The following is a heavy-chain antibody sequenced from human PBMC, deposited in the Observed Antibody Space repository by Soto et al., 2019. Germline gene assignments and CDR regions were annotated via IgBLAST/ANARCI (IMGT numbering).Heavy chain of an antibody. V-gene: IGHV3-30*04. D-gene: IGHD5-12*01. Sequence: GGSLRLSCAASGFTFSSYAVQWVRQAPGKGLEWVAIISYDGRDEDYADSVKGRFTISRDNSRSTLYLQMNSLRPEDTAVYYCAKGRGYSGYFNGETDSWGQGILVTVS. CDR1: GFTFSSYA. CDR2: ISYDGRDE. CDR3: AKGRGYSGYFNGETDS. J-gene: IGHJ4*02.